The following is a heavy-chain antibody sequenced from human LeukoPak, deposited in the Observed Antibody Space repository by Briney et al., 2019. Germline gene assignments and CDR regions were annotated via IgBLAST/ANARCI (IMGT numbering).Heavy chain of an antibody. D-gene: IGHD2-2*01. Sequence: PGGSLRLSCAASGFTFSSYAMSWVRQAPGKGLEWVSAISGSGGSTYYADSVKGRFTISRDNSKNTLYLRMNSLRAEDTAVYYCAKAGRVVVPAAGDYWGQGTLVTVSS. CDR3: AKAGRVVVPAAGDY. CDR2: ISGSGGST. CDR1: GFTFSSYA. J-gene: IGHJ4*02. V-gene: IGHV3-23*01.